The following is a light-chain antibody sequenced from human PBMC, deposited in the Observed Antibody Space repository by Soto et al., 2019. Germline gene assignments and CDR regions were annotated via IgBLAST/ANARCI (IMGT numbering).Light chain of an antibody. CDR3: QHYNSYWT. CDR2: DAS. CDR1: QSISSW. Sequence: DIQMTQSPSTLSASVGDRVTITCRASQSISSWLAWYQQKPGKAPKLLIYDASSLGSWVPSRFSGSGSGTEFTLTLSILQPDDFATYYCQHYNSYWTFGQGTKVAIK. J-gene: IGKJ1*01. V-gene: IGKV1-5*01.